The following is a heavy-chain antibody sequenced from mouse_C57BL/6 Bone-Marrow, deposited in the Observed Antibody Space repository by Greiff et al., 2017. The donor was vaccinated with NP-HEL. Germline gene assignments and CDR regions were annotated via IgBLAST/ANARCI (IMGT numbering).Heavy chain of an antibody. CDR1: GYTFTSYW. D-gene: IGHD3-1*01. J-gene: IGHJ3*01. CDR2: IHPNSGST. CDR3: ASPGLPAWFAY. V-gene: IGHV1-64*01. Sequence: QVQLQQPGAELVKPGASVKLSCKASGYTFTSYWLHWVKQRPGQGLEWIGMIHPNSGSTNYNEKFKSKATLTVDKSSSTAYMQLSSLTSEDSAVYYCASPGLPAWFAYWGQGTLVTVSA.